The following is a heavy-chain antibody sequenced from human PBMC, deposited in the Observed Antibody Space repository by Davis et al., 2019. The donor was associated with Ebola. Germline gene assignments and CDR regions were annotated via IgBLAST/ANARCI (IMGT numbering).Heavy chain of an antibody. D-gene: IGHD6-13*01. J-gene: IGHJ6*02. V-gene: IGHV1-8*01. CDR1: GYTFISYD. CDR3: ARDRGVAAAGSSGYYYYGMDV. Sequence: AASVKVSCKASGYTFISYDIHWVRQAAGQGLEWMGWMNPNSGNTGYAPKFQGRVTMTRDTSTSTVYMELSSLRSEDTAVYYCARDRGVAAAGSSGYYYYGMDVWGQGTTVTVSS. CDR2: MNPNSGNT.